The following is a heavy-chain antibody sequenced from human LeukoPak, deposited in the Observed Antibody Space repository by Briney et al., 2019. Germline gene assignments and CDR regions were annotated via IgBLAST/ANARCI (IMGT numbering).Heavy chain of an antibody. J-gene: IGHJ4*02. D-gene: IGHD3-22*01. CDR2: IRYDGSSK. Sequence: SGGSLRLSCAASGFTFSSYGMHWVRQAPGKGLEWVAFIRYDGSSKYFADSVKGRFTISRDNSKNTLYLQMNSLRAEDTAVYYCAKRALNYYDSSGYYWAENWGQGTLVTVSS. CDR1: GFTFSSYG. CDR3: AKRALNYYDSSGYYWAEN. V-gene: IGHV3-30*02.